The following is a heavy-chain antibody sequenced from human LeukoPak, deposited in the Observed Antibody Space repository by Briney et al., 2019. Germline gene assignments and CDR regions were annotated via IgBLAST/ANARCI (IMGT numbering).Heavy chain of an antibody. CDR3: ARVPGGLEWADFDY. J-gene: IGHJ4*02. CDR1: GFTFSVYS. D-gene: IGHD3-3*01. V-gene: IGHV3-21*01. Sequence: GGPLRLSCAASGFTFSVYSVNWVRQAPGKGLEWVSCIDSSSSNINYADSVKGRFTISRDNAKNSLYLQMNSLRAEDTAVYYCARVPGGLEWADFDYWGQGTLVTVSS. CDR2: IDSSSSNI.